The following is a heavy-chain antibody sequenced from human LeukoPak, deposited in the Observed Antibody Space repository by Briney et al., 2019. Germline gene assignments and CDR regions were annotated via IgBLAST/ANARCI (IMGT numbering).Heavy chain of an antibody. CDR1: GGSISTINYY. V-gene: IGHV4-39*01. CDR3: ARSKAQQLVPFDN. D-gene: IGHD6-13*01. CDR2: IFYSGST. J-gene: IGHJ4*02. Sequence: PSETLSLTCTVSGGSISTINYYWAWIRQPPGKGLEWLGSIFYSGSTYYNPSLKSRLVISVDKSKNQFSLKLRSVTATDTAVYYCARSKAQQLVPFDNWGQGTLVTVSS.